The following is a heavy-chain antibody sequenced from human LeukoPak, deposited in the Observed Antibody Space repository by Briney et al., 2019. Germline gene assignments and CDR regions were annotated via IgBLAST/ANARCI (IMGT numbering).Heavy chain of an antibody. V-gene: IGHV3-23*01. J-gene: IGHJ6*03. CDR2: IRGNRITT. CDR3: AKDLSYASSYYYYMDV. CDR1: GFTFSTHG. Sequence: GGSLRLSCSASGFTFSTHGMNWVRQAPGRGLEWVSGIRGNRITTYYADSVKGRFTISRDNSKNTVYLQMNSLRAEDTAIYYCAKDLSYASSYYYYMDVWGKGTTVTVSS. D-gene: IGHD3-16*01.